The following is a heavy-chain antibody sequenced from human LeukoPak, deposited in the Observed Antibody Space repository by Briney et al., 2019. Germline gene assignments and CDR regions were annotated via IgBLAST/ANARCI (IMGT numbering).Heavy chain of an antibody. V-gene: IGHV1-24*01. D-gene: IGHD3-22*01. CDR3: ATVKYYYDSSGYYQPVFDY. CDR2: FDPEDGET. Sequence: GASVKVSCKVSGYTLTELSMHWVRQAPGKGLGWMGGFDPEDGETIYAQKFQGRVTMTEDTSTDTAYMELSSLRSEDTAVHYCATVKYYYDSSGYYQPVFDYWGQGTLVTVSS. CDR1: GYTLTELS. J-gene: IGHJ4*02.